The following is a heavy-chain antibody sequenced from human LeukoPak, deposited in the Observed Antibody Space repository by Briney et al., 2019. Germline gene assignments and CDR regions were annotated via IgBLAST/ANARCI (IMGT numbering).Heavy chain of an antibody. V-gene: IGHV1-3*01. CDR1: GYTSTSYA. D-gene: IGHD6-13*01. CDR2: INAGNGNT. J-gene: IGHJ4*02. CDR3: ATVVTAAGGYFDY. Sequence: AASVKVSCKASGYTSTSYAMHWVRQAPGQRLEWMGWINAGNGNTKYSQKFQGRVTITRDTSASTAYMELSSLRSEDTAVYYCATVVTAAGGYFDYWDQGTLVTVSS.